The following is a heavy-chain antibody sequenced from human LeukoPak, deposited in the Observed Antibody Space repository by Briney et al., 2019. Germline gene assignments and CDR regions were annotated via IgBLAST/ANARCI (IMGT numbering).Heavy chain of an antibody. J-gene: IGHJ3*02. Sequence: ASVKVSCKASGYTFTGYYMHWVRQAPGQGLEWMGWINPNSGGTNYAQKFQGRVTMTRDTSISTAYMELSRLRSDDTAVYYCARIHKQSHPQGAFDIWGQGTMVTVSS. CDR3: ARIHKQSHPQGAFDI. CDR1: GYTFTGYY. D-gene: IGHD6-13*01. V-gene: IGHV1-2*02. CDR2: INPNSGGT.